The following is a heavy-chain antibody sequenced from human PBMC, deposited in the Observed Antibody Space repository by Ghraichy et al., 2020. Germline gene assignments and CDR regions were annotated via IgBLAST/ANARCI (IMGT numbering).Heavy chain of an antibody. CDR1: GFTVSSSY. CDR3: ARLMSYSFYY. D-gene: IGHD3-10*01. J-gene: IGHJ4*02. Sequence: GGSLRLSCAASGFTVSSSYMSWVRQAPGQGLEWVSVIYSDGGTYYADSVEGRFTISRDNSKNTVYLQINSLRVEDTAVYYCARLMSYSFYYWGQGTLVTVSS. V-gene: IGHV3-66*02. CDR2: IYSDGGT.